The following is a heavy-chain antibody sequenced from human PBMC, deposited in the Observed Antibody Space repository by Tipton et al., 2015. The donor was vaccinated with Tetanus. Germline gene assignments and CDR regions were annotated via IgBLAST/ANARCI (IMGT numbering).Heavy chain of an antibody. CDR1: GGSISSYY. J-gene: IGHJ6*02. V-gene: IGHV4-59*01. Sequence: GSLRLSCTVSGGSISSYYWSWIRQPPGKGLEWIGYIYYSGSTNYNPPLKSRVTISVDTSKNQFSLKLSSVTAADTAVYYCARFEYYDILTDGTWDYYGMDVWGQGTTVTVSS. CDR3: ARFEYYDILTDGTWDYYGMDV. D-gene: IGHD3-9*01. CDR2: IYYSGST.